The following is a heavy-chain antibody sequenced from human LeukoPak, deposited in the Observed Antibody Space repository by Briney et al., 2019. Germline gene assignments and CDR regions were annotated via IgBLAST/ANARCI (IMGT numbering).Heavy chain of an antibody. J-gene: IGHJ4*02. CDR3: ARTVRYYDFWSGYFSYFDY. D-gene: IGHD3-3*01. V-gene: IGHV3-30*04. CDR2: ISYDGSNK. CDR1: GFTFSSYA. Sequence: HPGRSLRLSCAASGFTFSSYAMHWVRQAPGKGLEWVAVISYDGSNKYYADSVKGRFTISRGNSKNTLYLQMNSLRAEDTAVYYCARTVRYYDFWSGYFSYFDYWGQGTLVTVSS.